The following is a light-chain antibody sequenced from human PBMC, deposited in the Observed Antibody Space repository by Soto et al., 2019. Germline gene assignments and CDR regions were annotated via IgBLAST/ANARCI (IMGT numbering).Light chain of an antibody. J-gene: IGKJ5*01. V-gene: IGKV3-20*01. CDR3: QQYGSSPIT. Sequence: EIVLTQSPGTLSLSPGERATLSCRASQSVSSSYLVWYQQKLGQAPRLLIYGASSRATGIPDRFTGSGSGTDFTLTISRLEPEDFAVYYCQQYGSSPITFGQGTRLEIK. CDR2: GAS. CDR1: QSVSSSY.